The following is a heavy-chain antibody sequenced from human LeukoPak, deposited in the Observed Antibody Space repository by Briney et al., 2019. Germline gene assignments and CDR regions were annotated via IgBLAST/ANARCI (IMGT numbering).Heavy chain of an antibody. CDR2: FDPEDGET. CDR1: GYTFTGYY. J-gene: IGHJ4*02. V-gene: IGHV1-24*01. D-gene: IGHD3-10*01. CDR3: ATGPRERWFGELFPALDY. Sequence: ASVKVSCKASGYTFTGYYMHWVRQAPGKGLEWMGGFDPEDGETIYAQKFQGRVTMTEDTSTDTAYMELSSLRSEDTAVYYCATGPRERWFGELFPALDYWGQGTLVTVSS.